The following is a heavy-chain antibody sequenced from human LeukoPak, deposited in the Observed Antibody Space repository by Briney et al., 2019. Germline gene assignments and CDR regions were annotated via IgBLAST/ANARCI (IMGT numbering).Heavy chain of an antibody. CDR1: GFTFSSYA. J-gene: IGHJ2*01. D-gene: IGHD6-13*01. CDR3: TREEVAPYSSSWWYFDL. CDR2: IRSKAYGGTT. Sequence: GGSLRLSCAASGFTFSSYAMSWVRQAPGKGLEWVGFIRSKAYGGTTEYAASVKGRFTISRDDSKSIAYLQMNSLKTEDTAVYYCTREEVAPYSSSWWYFDLWGRGTLVTVSS. V-gene: IGHV3-49*04.